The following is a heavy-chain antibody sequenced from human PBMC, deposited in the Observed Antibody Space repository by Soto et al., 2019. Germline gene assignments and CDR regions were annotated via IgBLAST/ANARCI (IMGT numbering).Heavy chain of an antibody. Sequence: GGSLRLSCAASGFTFNTYGMHWVRQAPGKGLEWVALIWYDGNNKYYADSVKGRFTISRDNSKNTLYLQMNSLRAEDTAVYYCARDLDRFCSGGSCYLGFDYWGQGTLVTVSS. V-gene: IGHV3-33*01. J-gene: IGHJ4*02. CDR3: ARDLDRFCSGGSCYLGFDY. D-gene: IGHD2-15*01. CDR2: IWYDGNNK. CDR1: GFTFNTYG.